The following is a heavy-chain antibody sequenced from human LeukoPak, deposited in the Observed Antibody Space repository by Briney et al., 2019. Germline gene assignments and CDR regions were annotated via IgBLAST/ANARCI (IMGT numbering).Heavy chain of an antibody. J-gene: IGHJ3*02. CDR3: ARDEKTYYDFWSGNIPGAFDI. Sequence: PSQTLSLTCTVSGGSISSGDYYWSWIRQPPGKGLEWIGYIYYSGSTYYNPSLKSRATISVDTSKNQFSLKLSSVTAADTAVYYCARDEKTYYDFWSGNIPGAFDIWGQGTMVTVSS. CDR2: IYYSGST. D-gene: IGHD3-3*01. V-gene: IGHV4-30-4*08. CDR1: GGSISSGDYY.